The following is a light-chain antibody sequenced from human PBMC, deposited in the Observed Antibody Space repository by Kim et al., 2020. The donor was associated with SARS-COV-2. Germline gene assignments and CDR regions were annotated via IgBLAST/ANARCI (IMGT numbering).Light chain of an antibody. V-gene: IGLV4-69*01. CDR3: QTWGTDILWV. CDR2: LNSDGSH. J-gene: IGLJ3*02. Sequence: QLVLTQSPSASASLGASVKLTCTLSSGHSSYAIAWHQQQPEKGPRYLMKLNSDGSHSKGDGIPDCFSGSSSGAERYLTISSLQSEDEADYYCQTWGTDILWVFGGGTQLTVL. CDR1: SGHSSYA.